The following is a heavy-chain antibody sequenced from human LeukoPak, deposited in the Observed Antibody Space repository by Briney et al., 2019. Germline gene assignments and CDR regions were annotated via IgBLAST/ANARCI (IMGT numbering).Heavy chain of an antibody. CDR2: ISWNSGSI. CDR1: GFTFDDYA. J-gene: IGHJ4*02. D-gene: IGHD5-12*01. Sequence: QPGRSLRLSCAASGFTFDDYAMHWVRQAPGKGLEWVSGISWNSGSIGYADSVKGRFTISRDNAKNSLYLQMNSLRAEDTALYYCAKGLVDIVATIFFDYWGQGTLVTVSS. V-gene: IGHV3-9*01. CDR3: AKGLVDIVATIFFDY.